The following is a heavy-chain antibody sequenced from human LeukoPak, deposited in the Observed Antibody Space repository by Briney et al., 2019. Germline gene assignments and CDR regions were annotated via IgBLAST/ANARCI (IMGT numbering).Heavy chain of an antibody. CDR3: ARNRGDPSYFDY. CDR1: GGSISSGGYY. V-gene: IGHV4-31*03. Sequence: SETLSLTCTVSGGSISSGGYYWSWIRQHPGKGLEWIGYIYYSGSTYYNPSLKSRVTISVDTSKNQFSLKLSSVTAADTAVYYCARNRGDPSYFDYWGQGTLVTVSS. D-gene: IGHD4-17*01. J-gene: IGHJ4*02. CDR2: IYYSGST.